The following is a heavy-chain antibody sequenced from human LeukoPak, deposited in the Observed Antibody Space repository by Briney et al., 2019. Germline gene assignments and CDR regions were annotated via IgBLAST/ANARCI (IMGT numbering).Heavy chain of an antibody. D-gene: IGHD6-13*01. Sequence: GGSLRLSCAASGFTFSGYAMSWVRQAPGMGLGWVSAISGSGDSTYYADSVKGRFTISRDNSKNTLYLQMNSLRAEDTAVYYCAKGYFPGIAAAGTISYYYYGMDVWGQGTTVTVSS. CDR1: GFTFSGYA. V-gene: IGHV3-23*01. J-gene: IGHJ6*02. CDR2: ISGSGDST. CDR3: AKGYFPGIAAAGTISYYYYGMDV.